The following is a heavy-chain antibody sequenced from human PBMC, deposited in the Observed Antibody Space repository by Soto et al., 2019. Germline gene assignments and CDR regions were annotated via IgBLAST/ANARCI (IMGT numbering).Heavy chain of an antibody. Sequence: GGSLRLSCAASGFTFISYAMSWVRQAPWKGLEWVSAISGSGGSTYYADSVKGRFTISRDNSKNTLYLQMNSLRAEDTAVYYCAKDSGSWSSNYYYGMDVWGQGTTVTVS. D-gene: IGHD6-13*01. J-gene: IGHJ6*02. V-gene: IGHV3-23*01. CDR2: ISGSGGST. CDR3: AKDSGSWSSNYYYGMDV. CDR1: GFTFISYA.